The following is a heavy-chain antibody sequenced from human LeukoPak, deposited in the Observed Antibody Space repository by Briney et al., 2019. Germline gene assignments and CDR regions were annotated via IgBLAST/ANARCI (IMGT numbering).Heavy chain of an antibody. CDR1: GFTFSSYW. Sequence: PGGSLRLSCAASGFTFSSYWMSWVRKAPGKGLERVANIKQDGSEKYYVDSVKSRFTISRDNAKNSLYLQMNSLRAEDTAVYYCARDPGEQWLGALYYSDYWGQGTLVTVSS. V-gene: IGHV3-7*01. J-gene: IGHJ4*02. CDR2: IKQDGSEK. CDR3: ARDPGEQWLGALYYSDY. D-gene: IGHD6-19*01.